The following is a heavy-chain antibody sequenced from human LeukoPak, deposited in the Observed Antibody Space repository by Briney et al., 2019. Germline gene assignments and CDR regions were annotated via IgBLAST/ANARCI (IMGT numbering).Heavy chain of an antibody. CDR2: TIPIFGTA. CDR3: ARPSVVVPAALDY. V-gene: IGHV1-69*13. J-gene: IGHJ4*02. CDR1: GGTFSSYA. D-gene: IGHD2-2*01. Sequence: GASVKVSCKASGGTFSSYAISWVRQAPGQGLEWMGGTIPIFGTANYAQKFQGRVTITADESTSTAYMELSSLRSEDTAVYYCARPSVVVPAALDYWGQGTLVTVSS.